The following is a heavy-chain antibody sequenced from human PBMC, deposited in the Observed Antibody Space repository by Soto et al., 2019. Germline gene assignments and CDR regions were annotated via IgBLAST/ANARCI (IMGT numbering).Heavy chain of an antibody. Sequence: EVQLVESGGGLIQPGGSLRLSCAASGFTVSTNYMNWVRQSPEKGLEWVSVLYNTGTTYYADSVNGRFTISRDDSSNTLYLQMNRLRAEDTAVYYCARARLRNGYLSWNFDLWGRGTLVTVSS. CDR2: LYNTGTT. D-gene: IGHD5-18*01. V-gene: IGHV3-53*01. J-gene: IGHJ2*01. CDR1: GFTVSTNY. CDR3: ARARLRNGYLSWNFDL.